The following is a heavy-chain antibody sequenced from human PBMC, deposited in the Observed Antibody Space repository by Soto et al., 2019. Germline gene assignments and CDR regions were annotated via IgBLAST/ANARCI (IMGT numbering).Heavy chain of an antibody. D-gene: IGHD3-9*01. V-gene: IGHV4-30-4*01. CDR3: AREDDILTGYYNGMDV. CDR2: IYYSGST. CDR1: GGSISSGDYY. J-gene: IGHJ6*02. Sequence: QVQLQESGPGLVKPSQTLSLTCTVSGGSISSGDYYWSWIRQPPGKGLEWIGYIYYSGSTYYNPSLKSRVTISVDTSKNQFSLKLSSVTAADTAVYYCAREDDILTGYYNGMDVWGQGTTVTVSS.